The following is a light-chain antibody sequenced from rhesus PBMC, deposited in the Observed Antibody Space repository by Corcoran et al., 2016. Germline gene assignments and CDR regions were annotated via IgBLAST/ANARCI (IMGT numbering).Light chain of an antibody. Sequence: DIQLTQSPSSLSASVGDRVTITCRASQGITNDLAWYQQKPGETPKLLIYEASSLQSGIASRFSGRGSGTDFTLTISSLQSEDFATYSCHHYYGTPCSFGQGTKVDIK. J-gene: IGKJ2*01. CDR2: EAS. V-gene: IGKV1-25*01. CDR3: HHYYGTPCS. CDR1: QGITND.